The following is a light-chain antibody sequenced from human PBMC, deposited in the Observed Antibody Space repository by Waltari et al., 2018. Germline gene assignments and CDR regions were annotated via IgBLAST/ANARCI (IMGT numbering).Light chain of an antibody. CDR1: QSIGRY. CDR3: QNHERLPAT. J-gene: IGKJ1*01. Sequence: EIMLTQSPATLSLSPGERATLSCRARQSIGRYLVWYQQKPGQAPRLLMYEASRRATGIPDRCSGSGSGTDFSLTISRLEPEDFAVYYCQNHERLPATFGQGTKVEIK. CDR2: EAS. V-gene: IGKV3D-20*02.